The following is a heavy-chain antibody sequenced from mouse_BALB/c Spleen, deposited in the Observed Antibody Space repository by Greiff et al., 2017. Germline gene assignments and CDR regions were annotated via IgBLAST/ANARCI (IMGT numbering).Heavy chain of an antibody. Sequence: EVMLVESGGGLVKPGGSLKLSCAASGFTFSSYAMSWVRQTPEKRLEWVASISSGGSTYYPDSVKGRFTISRDNARNILYLQMSSLRSEDTAMYYGAREDGYFYAMDDWGQGTSVTVSS. CDR3: AREDGYFYAMDD. D-gene: IGHD1-2*01. J-gene: IGHJ4*01. V-gene: IGHV5-6-5*01. CDR1: GFTFSSYA. CDR2: ISSGGST.